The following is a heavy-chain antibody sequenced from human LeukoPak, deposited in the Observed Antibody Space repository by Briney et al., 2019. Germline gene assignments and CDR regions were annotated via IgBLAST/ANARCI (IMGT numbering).Heavy chain of an antibody. D-gene: IGHD4-23*01. CDR1: GGSISSSNW. V-gene: IGHV4-4*02. CDR2: IYHSGST. CDR3: ARNYGGNSVGPESWFDP. J-gene: IGHJ5*02. Sequence: PSETLSLTCAVSGGSISSSNWWSWVRQPPGKGLEWIGEIYHSGSTNYNPSLKSRVTLSVAKSKNQFSLKLSSVTAADTAVYYCARNYGGNSVGPESWFDPWGQGTLVTVSS.